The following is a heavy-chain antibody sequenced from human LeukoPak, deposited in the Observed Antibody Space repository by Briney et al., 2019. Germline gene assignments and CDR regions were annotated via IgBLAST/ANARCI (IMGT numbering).Heavy chain of an antibody. CDR3: DTYYYDSSGQGWFDP. D-gene: IGHD3-22*01. CDR2: IIPIFGIA. V-gene: IGHV1-69*04. CDR1: GGTFSSYA. Sequence: SVKVSCKASGGTFSSYAISWVRQAPGQGLEWMGRIIPIFGIANYAQKFQGRVTITADKSTSTAYMELSSLRSEDTAVYYCDTYYYDSSGQGWFDPWGQGTLVTVSS. J-gene: IGHJ5*02.